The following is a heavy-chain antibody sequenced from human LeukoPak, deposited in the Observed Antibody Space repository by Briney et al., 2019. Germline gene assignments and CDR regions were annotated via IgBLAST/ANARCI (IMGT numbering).Heavy chain of an antibody. Sequence: GSLRLSCAASGFTFSSYSMHWVRQAPGKGLMWVSRIHGDGSTTNYADSVKGRFTLSRVNSKNTLYLQINSLRAEDTAVYYCARVGTAYCGGDCFIDYWGQGTLVTVSS. CDR1: GFTFSSYS. V-gene: IGHV3-74*01. D-gene: IGHD2-21*01. J-gene: IGHJ4*02. CDR2: IHGDGSTT. CDR3: ARVGTAYCGGDCFIDY.